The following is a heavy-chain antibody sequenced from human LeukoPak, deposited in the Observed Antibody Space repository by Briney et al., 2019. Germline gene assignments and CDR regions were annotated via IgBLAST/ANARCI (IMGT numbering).Heavy chain of an antibody. V-gene: IGHV3-30*18. D-gene: IGHD3-10*01. CDR3: ANLLGSSFDY. J-gene: IGHJ4*02. Sequence: GGSLRLSCAASGFTFSSYAMSWVRQAPGKGLEWVAVISYDGSNKYYADSVKGRFTISRDNSKNTLYLQMNSLRAEDTAVYYCANLLGSSFDYWGQGTLVTVSS. CDR2: ISYDGSNK. CDR1: GFTFSSYA.